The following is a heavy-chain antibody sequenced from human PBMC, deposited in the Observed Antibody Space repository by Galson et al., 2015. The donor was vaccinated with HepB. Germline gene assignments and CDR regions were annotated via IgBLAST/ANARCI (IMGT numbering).Heavy chain of an antibody. V-gene: IGHV3-30-3*01. CDR3: ARDHGIPGYYYYMDV. Sequence: SLRLSCAASGFTFSSYAMHWVRQAPGKGLEWVAVISYDGSNKYYADSVKGRFTISRDNSKNTLYLQMNSQRAEDTAVYYCARDHGIPGYYYYMDVWGKGTTVTVSS. CDR2: ISYDGSNK. D-gene: IGHD1-14*01. J-gene: IGHJ6*03. CDR1: GFTFSSYA.